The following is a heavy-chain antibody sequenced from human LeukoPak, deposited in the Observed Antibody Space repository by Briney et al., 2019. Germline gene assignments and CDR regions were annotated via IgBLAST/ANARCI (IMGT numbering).Heavy chain of an antibody. D-gene: IGHD2-15*01. Sequence: PSETLSLTCAVYGGSSSGYYWSWIRQPPGKGLEWIGEINHSGSTNYNPSLKSRVTISVDTSKNQFSLKLSSVTAADTAVYYCARGQGDGVAEFWFDPWGQGTLVTVSS. CDR3: ARGQGDGVAEFWFDP. V-gene: IGHV4-34*01. CDR1: GGSSSGYY. CDR2: INHSGST. J-gene: IGHJ5*02.